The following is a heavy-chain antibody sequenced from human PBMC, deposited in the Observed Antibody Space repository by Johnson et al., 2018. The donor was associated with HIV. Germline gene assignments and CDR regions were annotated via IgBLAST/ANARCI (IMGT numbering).Heavy chain of an antibody. J-gene: IGHJ3*02. CDR2: MWYDGSHL. V-gene: IGHV3-33*01. D-gene: IGHD5-18*01. CDR1: GFTLSSHG. CDR3: TRDRIQSWSDVGTFET. Sequence: QVQLVESGGGVVQPGRSLTLSCAASGFTLSSHGIHWVRQAPGKGLEWVAIMWYDGSHLGCADSVKARFTISRDVSKNTVYLQMSSLKPEDTAVYYCTRDRIQSWSDVGTFETWGPGALVTVSA.